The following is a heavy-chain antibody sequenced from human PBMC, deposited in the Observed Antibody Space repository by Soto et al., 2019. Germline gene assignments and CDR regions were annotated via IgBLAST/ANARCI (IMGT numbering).Heavy chain of an antibody. CDR1: GGSISSSSYY. D-gene: IGHD3-22*01. V-gene: IGHV4-39*01. CDR3: ASSALTYYYDSSGYYFDY. J-gene: IGHJ4*02. CDR2: IYYSGST. Sequence: SETLSLTCTVSGGSISSSSYYWGWIRQPPGKGLEWIGSIYYSGSTYYNPSLKSRVTISVDTSKNQFSLKLSSVTAADTAVYYCASSALTYYYDSSGYYFDYWGQGTLVTVSS.